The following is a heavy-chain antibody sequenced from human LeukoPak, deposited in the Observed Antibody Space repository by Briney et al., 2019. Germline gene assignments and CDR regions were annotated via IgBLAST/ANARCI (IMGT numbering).Heavy chain of an antibody. CDR1: GGSFSGYY. V-gene: IGHV4-34*01. CDR2: INHSGST. CDR3: ARGEQWLDPFDP. J-gene: IGHJ5*02. Sequence: SETLSLTCAVYGGSFSGYYWSWIRQPPGKGLEWIGEINHSGSTNYNPSPKSRVTISVDTSKNQFSLKLSSVTAADTAVYYCARGEQWLDPFDPWGQGTLVTVSS. D-gene: IGHD6-19*01.